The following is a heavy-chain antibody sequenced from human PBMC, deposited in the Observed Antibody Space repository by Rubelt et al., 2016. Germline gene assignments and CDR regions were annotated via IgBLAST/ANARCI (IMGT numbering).Heavy chain of an antibody. CDR2: IYYSWST. CDR1: GGSISSSSYY. J-gene: IGHJ1*01. V-gene: IGHV4-39*01. D-gene: IGHD6-19*01. CDR3: ARHSIAVAGIAEYFQH. Sequence: QLQLQESGPGLVKPSETLSLTCTVSGGSISSSSYYWGWIRQPPGKGLEWIGSIYYSWSTYYNPSLMGLVTLSCDTSKNQFSLKLSYVTAADTAVYYWARHSIAVAGIAEYFQHWGQGTLVTVAS.